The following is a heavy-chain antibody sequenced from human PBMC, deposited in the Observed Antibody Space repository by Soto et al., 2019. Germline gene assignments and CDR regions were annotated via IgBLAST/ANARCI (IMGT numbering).Heavy chain of an antibody. D-gene: IGHD3-10*01. V-gene: IGHV1-18*04. CDR1: GYVYISYG. Sequence: QVQLVQSGPEVKKPGASVKVSCKTSGYVYISYGISWVRQAPGHGLEWVGWISAYTGKADYAQKFPGRVTMATETPTSTAFLELRSLRSDDTAVYYCARDQRYYGSGSYYSDSWGQGTLVTVSS. CDR2: ISAYTGKA. J-gene: IGHJ4*02. CDR3: ARDQRYYGSGSYYSDS.